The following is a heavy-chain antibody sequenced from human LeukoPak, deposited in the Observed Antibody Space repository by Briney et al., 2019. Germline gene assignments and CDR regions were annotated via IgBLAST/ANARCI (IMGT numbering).Heavy chain of an antibody. CDR1: GFTFSNYW. V-gene: IGHV3-43*02. CDR3: ARESETSGWYDY. Sequence: GGSLRLSCAASGFTFSNYWMHWVRQAPGKGLVWVSLIRGDGGSTFYADSVRGRFTISRDNTKKSLSLQMSSLRSEDTALYYCARESETSGWYDYWGQGTLVTVSS. CDR2: IRGDGGST. D-gene: IGHD6-19*01. J-gene: IGHJ4*02.